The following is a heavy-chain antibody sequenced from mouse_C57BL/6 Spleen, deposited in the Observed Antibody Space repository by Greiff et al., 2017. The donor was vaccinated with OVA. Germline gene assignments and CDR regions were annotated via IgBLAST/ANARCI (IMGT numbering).Heavy chain of an antibody. D-gene: IGHD3-3*01. V-gene: IGHV1-80*01. CDR3: ARSDSNYAMDY. CDR2: IYPGDGDT. J-gene: IGHJ4*01. CDR1: GYAFSSYW. Sequence: LVESGAELVKPGASVKISCKASGYAFSSYWMNWVKQRPGKGLEWIGQIYPGDGDTNYNGKFKGKATLTADKSSSTAYMQLSSLTSEDSAVYFCARSDSNYAMDYWGQGTSVTVSS.